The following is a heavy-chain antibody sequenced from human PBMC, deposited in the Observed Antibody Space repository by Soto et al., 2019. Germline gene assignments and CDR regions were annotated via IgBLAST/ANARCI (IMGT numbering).Heavy chain of an antibody. V-gene: IGHV3-23*01. CDR2: ISGSGAIT. J-gene: IGHJ4*02. Sequence: EVQLLESGGGLVQPGGSLRLSCVASGFTFKNYDMRWVRQAPGKGLEWVSGISGSGAITYYAVSVRGRFTISRDNSKKTLYLQLNSLGAEDTAIYYCAKDRQFRSYYESAGHYNNWGQGTLVTVSS. CDR3: AKDRQFRSYYESAGHYNN. D-gene: IGHD3-9*01. CDR1: GFTFKNYD.